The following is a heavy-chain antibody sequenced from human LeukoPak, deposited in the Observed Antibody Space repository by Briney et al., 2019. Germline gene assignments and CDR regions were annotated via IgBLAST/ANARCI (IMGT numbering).Heavy chain of an antibody. V-gene: IGHV3-15*01. CDR2: IKTKTDGGTT. J-gene: IGHJ4*02. D-gene: IGHD2-2*01. Sequence: EGSVSLSCAASGLTFSNVWMSWVRQAPGKGLEWVGRIKTKTDGGTTDYAAPVKGRFTISRDDSKDTLYLQMNSLKTEDTAVYYCTTLSVPVDYWGQGALVTDSS. CDR3: TTLSVPVDY. CDR1: GLTFSNVW.